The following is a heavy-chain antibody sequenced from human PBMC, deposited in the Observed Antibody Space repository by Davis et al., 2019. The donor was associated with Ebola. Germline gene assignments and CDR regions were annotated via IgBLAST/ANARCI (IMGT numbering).Heavy chain of an antibody. CDR1: GGSISSNNW. CDR2: IYHTGSI. CDR3: AREATGVSIFDY. V-gene: IGHV4-4*02. D-gene: IGHD3-9*01. Sequence: SETLSLTCTVSGGSISSNNWWSWVRQPPGKGLEWLGEIYHTGSIKYNPSLDSRVSISVDKSRNQFSLMLSSVTAADTAVYYCAREATGVSIFDYWGQGTLVTVSS. J-gene: IGHJ4*02.